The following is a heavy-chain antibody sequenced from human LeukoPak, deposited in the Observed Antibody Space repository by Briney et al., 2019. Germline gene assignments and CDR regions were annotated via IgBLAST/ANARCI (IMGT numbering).Heavy chain of an antibody. CDR3: AAAPLYDYGDYAFDY. CDR1: GFTSTSSA. V-gene: IGHV1-58*01. CDR2: IVVGSGNT. J-gene: IGHJ4*02. D-gene: IGHD4-17*01. Sequence: SVKVSCKASGFTSTSSAVQWVRQARGQRLEWIGWIVVGSGNTNYAQKFQERVTISRDMSTSTAYMELSSLRSEDTAVYYCAAAPLYDYGDYAFDYWGQGTLVTVSS.